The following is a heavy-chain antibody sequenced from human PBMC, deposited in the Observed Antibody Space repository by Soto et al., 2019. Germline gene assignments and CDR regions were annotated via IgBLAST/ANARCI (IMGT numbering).Heavy chain of an antibody. V-gene: IGHV1-69*13. CDR1: GGTFSSYA. Sequence: SVKVSCKASGGTFSSYAISWVRQAPGQGLEWMGGIIPIFGKANYAQKFQGRVTITADESTSTAYMELSSLRSEDTAVYYCASAPKEYSGSLGGMDVWGQGTTVTVSS. CDR3: ASAPKEYSGSLGGMDV. D-gene: IGHD1-26*01. J-gene: IGHJ6*02. CDR2: IIPIFGKA.